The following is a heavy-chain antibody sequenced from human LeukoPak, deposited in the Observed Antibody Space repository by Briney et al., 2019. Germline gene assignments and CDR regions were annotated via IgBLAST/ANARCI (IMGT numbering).Heavy chain of an antibody. CDR2: ISSSGSTI. Sequence: GGSLRLSCAASGFPFIDYYMSWIRQAPGKGLEWVSYISSSGSTIYYADSVKGRFTISRDNAKNSLYLQMNSLRAEDTAVYYCARWRGGYSYIINYYYYYMDVWGKGTTVTVSS. J-gene: IGHJ6*03. CDR3: ARWRGGYSYIINYYYYYMDV. D-gene: IGHD5-18*01. CDR1: GFPFIDYY. V-gene: IGHV3-11*04.